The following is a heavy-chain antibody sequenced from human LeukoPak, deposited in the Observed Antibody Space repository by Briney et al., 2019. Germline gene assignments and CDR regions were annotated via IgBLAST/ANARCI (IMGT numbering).Heavy chain of an antibody. J-gene: IGHJ4*02. D-gene: IGHD3-3*01. CDR1: GFTFSNYA. CDR3: AKNPRRPFWSGPYFDY. V-gene: IGHV3-23*01. CDR2: ISGSGGST. Sequence: PGRSLRLSCAASGFTFSNYAMSWVRQAPGKGLEWVSAISGSGGSTYYADSVKGRFTISRDNSKNTLYLQMNSLRVEDTAVYYCAKNPRRPFWSGPYFDYWGQGTLVTVSS.